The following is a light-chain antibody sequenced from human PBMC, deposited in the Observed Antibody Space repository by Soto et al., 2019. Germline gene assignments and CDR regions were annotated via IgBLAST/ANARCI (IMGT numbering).Light chain of an antibody. Sequence: DIQLTQSPSTLSTSVGDIVTITCRASQSINAWLAWYQQKPGQAPNLLIYKASTLESGVPSRFSGSGSGTEFTLTVSSLQPDDFATYYCPQYHNFPRTPGQGTKVDIK. V-gene: IGKV1-5*03. CDR2: KAS. CDR1: QSINAW. J-gene: IGKJ1*01. CDR3: PQYHNFPRT.